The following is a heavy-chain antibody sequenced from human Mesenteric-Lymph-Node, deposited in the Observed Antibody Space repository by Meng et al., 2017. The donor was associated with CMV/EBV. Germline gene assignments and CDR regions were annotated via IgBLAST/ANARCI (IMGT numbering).Heavy chain of an antibody. J-gene: IGHJ4*02. D-gene: IGHD6-13*01. CDR2: IKQDGSEK. CDR1: GFTFSSYW. CDR3: ARAGPYSSSRHWDY. V-gene: IGHV3-7*01. Sequence: GESLKISCAASGFTFSSYWMGWVRQAPGKGLEWVANIKQDGSEKYYVDSVKGRFIISRDNAKISLYLQMNSLRAEDTAVYYCARAGPYSSSRHWDYWGQGTLVTVSS.